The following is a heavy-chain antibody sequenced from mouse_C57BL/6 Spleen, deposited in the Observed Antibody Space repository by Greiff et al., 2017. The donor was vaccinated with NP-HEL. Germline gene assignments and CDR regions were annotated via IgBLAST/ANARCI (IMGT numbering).Heavy chain of an antibody. CDR3: ARRWDGAMDY. Sequence: VKLQQPGAELVKPGASVKLSCKASGYTFTSYWMHWVKQRPGQGLEWIGMIHPNSGSTNYNEKFKSKATLTVDKSSSTAYMQLSSLTSEDSAVYYCARRWDGAMDYWGQGTSVTVSS. CDR2: IHPNSGST. J-gene: IGHJ4*01. CDR1: GYTFTSYW. D-gene: IGHD4-1*01. V-gene: IGHV1-64*01.